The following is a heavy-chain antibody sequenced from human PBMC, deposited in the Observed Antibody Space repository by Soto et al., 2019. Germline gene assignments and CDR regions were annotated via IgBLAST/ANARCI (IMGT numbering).Heavy chain of an antibody. CDR3: ATLNSFGSDY. Sequence: PGGSLRLSCAASGFTFSSYWMSWVRQAPGKGLEWVARINQDGSEKYYVDSVKGRFTISRDNAKNSLYLQMNSLRAEDTAVYYCATLNSFGSDYWGRGTLVTVSS. J-gene: IGHJ4*02. CDR2: INQDGSEK. V-gene: IGHV3-7*03. D-gene: IGHD5-18*01. CDR1: GFTFSSYW.